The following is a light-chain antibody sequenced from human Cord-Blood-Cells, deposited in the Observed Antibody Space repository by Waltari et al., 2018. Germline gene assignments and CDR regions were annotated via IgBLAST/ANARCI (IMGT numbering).Light chain of an antibody. V-gene: IGLV2-14*01. Sequence: QSALTQPASVSGSPGQSITISCTGTSSDGGGYNYVSWYQQHPGKAPKLMIYDVSNRPSEVSNRFSGSKSGNTASLTISGLQAEDEADYYCSSYTSSSTLVFGGGTKLTVL. CDR2: DVS. CDR3: SSYTSSSTLV. CDR1: SSDGGGYNY. J-gene: IGLJ3*02.